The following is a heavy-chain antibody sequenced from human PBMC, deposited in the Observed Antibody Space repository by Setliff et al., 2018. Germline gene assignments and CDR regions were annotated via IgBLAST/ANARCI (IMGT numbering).Heavy chain of an antibody. Sequence: ASVKVSCKTSRYSFTKYFLHWVRQAPGQGLEWMGRVFTATDDTQFRTEFQGRVSVTRDTSMSTTYMELSGLRSDDTAVYYCVRQDILTGYYAFDYWGQGTLVTVSS. CDR2: VFTATDDT. J-gene: IGHJ4*02. CDR1: RYSFTKYF. CDR3: VRQDILTGYYAFDY. V-gene: IGHV1-2*06. D-gene: IGHD3-9*01.